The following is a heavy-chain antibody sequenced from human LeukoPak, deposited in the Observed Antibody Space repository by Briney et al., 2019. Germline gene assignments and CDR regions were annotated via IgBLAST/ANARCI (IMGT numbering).Heavy chain of an antibody. V-gene: IGHV3-23*01. J-gene: IGHJ6*02. CDR2: ISDSGGST. Sequence: GGSLRLSCAASGFTFSSYAMSWVRQAPGKGLEWVSAISDSGGSTYYADSVKGRFTISRDNSKNTLYLQMNSLRAEDTAVYYCAKYSYPDYYYYGMDVWGQGTTVTVSS. CDR3: AKYSYPDYYYYGMDV. CDR1: GFTFSSYA. D-gene: IGHD5-18*01.